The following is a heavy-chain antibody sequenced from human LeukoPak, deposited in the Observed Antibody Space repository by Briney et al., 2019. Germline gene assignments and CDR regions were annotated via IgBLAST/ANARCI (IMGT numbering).Heavy chain of an antibody. D-gene: IGHD5-18*01. CDR1: GFTFSSHG. CDR3: AKDSGGYTYVFDY. J-gene: IGHJ4*02. V-gene: IGHV3-30*18. Sequence: GRSLRLSCAASGFTFSSHGMHWVRQAPGKGLEWVAVISYDGSNKYYADSVKGRFTISRDNSKNTLYLQMNSLRAEDTAVYYCAKDSGGYTYVFDYWAREPWSPSPQ. CDR2: ISYDGSNK.